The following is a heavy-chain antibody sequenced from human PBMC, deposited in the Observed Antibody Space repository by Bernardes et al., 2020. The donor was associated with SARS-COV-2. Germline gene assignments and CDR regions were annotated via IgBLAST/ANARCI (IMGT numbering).Heavy chain of an antibody. Sequence: GGSLRLSCAASGFTFNNYAMSWVRQAPGKGLEWISGISAGARNTFYADSVRGRFTISRDNSKNTLYLQLNSLRAEDTAIYYCAKHVSTCDEVDAFDFWGQETKVTVSS. CDR2: ISAGARNT. J-gene: IGHJ3*01. CDR3: AKHVSTCDEVDAFDF. V-gene: IGHV3-23*01. CDR1: GFTFNNYA. D-gene: IGHD2-21*01.